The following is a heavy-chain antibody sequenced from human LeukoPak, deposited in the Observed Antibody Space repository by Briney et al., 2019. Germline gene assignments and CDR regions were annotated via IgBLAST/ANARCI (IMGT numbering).Heavy chain of an antibody. CDR1: GFRFGNSA. D-gene: IGHD6-19*01. V-gene: IGHV3-23*01. J-gene: IGHJ4*02. CDR2: ITSTSGSI. CDR3: ASYSSGWFKPLDS. Sequence: GGSLRLSCVGSGFRFGNSAMSWVRQIPGKGLECVSSITSTSGSIKYVDSVKGRFTISRDNSKNTLFLQMDSLRAEDTAIYYCASYSSGWFKPLDSWGQGTLVTVSS.